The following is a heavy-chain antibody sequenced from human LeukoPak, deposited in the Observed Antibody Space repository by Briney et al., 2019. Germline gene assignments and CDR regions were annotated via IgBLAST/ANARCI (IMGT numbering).Heavy chain of an antibody. V-gene: IGHV4-39*07. CDR3: ARDTFIAAFDY. D-gene: IGHD6-13*01. CDR2: IYYSGST. Sequence: SETLSLTCTVSGGSISSSSYYWGWIRQPPGKGLEWIGSIYYSGSTYYNPSLKSRVTISVDTSKNQFSLKLSSMTAADTAVYYCARDTFIAAFDYWGQGTLVTVSS. J-gene: IGHJ4*02. CDR1: GGSISSSSYY.